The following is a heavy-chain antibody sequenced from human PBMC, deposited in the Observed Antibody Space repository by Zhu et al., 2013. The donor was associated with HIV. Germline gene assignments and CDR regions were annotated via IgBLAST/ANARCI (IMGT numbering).Heavy chain of an antibody. J-gene: IGHJ6*03. D-gene: IGHD3-10*01. V-gene: IGHV1-2*02. Sequence: QVQLVQSGAEVKKPGSSVKVSCKASGGTFRSYGISWVRQAPGQGLEWMGWINSNSGGTNYAQRFQGRVTMTRDTSISTAYMELSRLRSDDTAVYYCARVRGEGDGAYYYHYMDVWGKGTTVTVSS. CDR1: GGTFRSYG. CDR2: INSNSGGT. CDR3: ARVRGEGDGAYYYHYMDV.